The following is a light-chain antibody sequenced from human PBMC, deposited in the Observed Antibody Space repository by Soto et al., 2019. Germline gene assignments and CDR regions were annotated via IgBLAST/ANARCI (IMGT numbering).Light chain of an antibody. CDR1: QSISSW. CDR3: QQYNSYSPGWT. J-gene: IGKJ1*01. V-gene: IGKV1-5*01. Sequence: DIQMTQSPSTLSASVGDRVTITCRASQSISSWLAWYQQKPGKAPKLLIYDASSLESGVPSRFSGSGSGTEFTLNISSLQPDDFATYYFQQYNSYSPGWTFGQGTKVEIK. CDR2: DAS.